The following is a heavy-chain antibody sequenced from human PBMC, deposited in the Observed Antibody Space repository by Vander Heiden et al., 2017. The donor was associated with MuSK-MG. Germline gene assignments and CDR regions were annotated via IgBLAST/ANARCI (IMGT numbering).Heavy chain of an antibody. D-gene: IGHD6-19*01. J-gene: IGHJ4*02. V-gene: IGHV4-4*02. CDR3: ARINSSGWYVTFFDY. Sequence: QVQLQESGPGLVKPSGTLSLTCAVSGGSIRSSNWWSWVRQPPGKGLEWIGEIYHSGSTNYNPSLKSRVTISVDKSKNQFSLKLNSVTAADTAVYYCARINSSGWYVTFFDYWGQGTLVTVSS. CDR2: IYHSGST. CDR1: GGSIRSSNW.